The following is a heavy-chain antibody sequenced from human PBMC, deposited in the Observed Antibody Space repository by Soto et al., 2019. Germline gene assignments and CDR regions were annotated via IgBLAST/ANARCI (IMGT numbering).Heavy chain of an antibody. CDR1: GYTFTSYD. CDR3: ARGGLHDYAGNYYYYGMDV. CDR2: MNPNSGNT. V-gene: IGHV1-8*01. Sequence: ASVKVSCKASGYTFTSYDINWVRQATGQGLEWMGWMNPNSGNTGYAQKFQGRVTMTRNTSISTAYMELSSLRSEDTAVYYCARGGLHDYAGNYYYYGMDVWGQGTTVTVSS. J-gene: IGHJ6*02. D-gene: IGHD4-17*01.